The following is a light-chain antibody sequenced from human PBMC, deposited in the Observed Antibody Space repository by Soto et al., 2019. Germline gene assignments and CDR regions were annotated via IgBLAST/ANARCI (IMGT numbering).Light chain of an antibody. CDR3: AAWDDSLNGDG. Sequence: QSALTQPPSASGTPGQRVTISCSGGSSNIGTNAVNWYQQLPGTAPKLLIYNNNQRPSGVPDRFSGSKSGTSASLAISGLQSEDEADYYCAAWDDSLNGDGFGTGTKVTVL. J-gene: IGLJ1*01. V-gene: IGLV1-44*01. CDR1: SSNIGTNA. CDR2: NNN.